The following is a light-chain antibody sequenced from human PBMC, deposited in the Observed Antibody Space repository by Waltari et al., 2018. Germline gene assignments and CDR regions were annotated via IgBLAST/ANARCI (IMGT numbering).Light chain of an antibody. V-gene: IGLV2-14*01. CDR2: DVS. CDR1: SSDVGGYNY. J-gene: IGLJ2*01. CDR3: SSYTSSSTPVV. Sequence: QSALTQPAPVSGSPGQSITIPCTGTSSDVGGYNYVSWYQQHPGKPPKLMIYDVSNRPSGVSNRFSGSKSGNTASLTISGLQSEDEADYYCSSYTSSSTPVVFGGRTKLTVL.